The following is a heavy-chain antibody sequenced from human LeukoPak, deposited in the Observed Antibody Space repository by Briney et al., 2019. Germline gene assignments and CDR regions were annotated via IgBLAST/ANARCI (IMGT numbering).Heavy chain of an antibody. J-gene: IGHJ4*02. Sequence: ASVKVSCKASGYTFTSYDINWVRQATGQGLEWMGWMNPNSGNTGYAQKFQGRVTMTRNTSISTAYMELSSLRPEDTAVYYCARGSSIAARRSPYYWGQGTLVTVSS. CDR3: ARGSSIAARRSPYY. V-gene: IGHV1-8*01. CDR2: MNPNSGNT. CDR1: GYTFTSYD. D-gene: IGHD6-6*01.